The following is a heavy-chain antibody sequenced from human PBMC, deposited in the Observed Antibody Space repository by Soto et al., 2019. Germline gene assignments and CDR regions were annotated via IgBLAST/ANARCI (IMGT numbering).Heavy chain of an antibody. D-gene: IGHD3-22*01. J-gene: IGHJ5*02. CDR2: IIPIFGTT. CDR3: ARDRTDSGYYTNWLDP. CDR1: GGAFGSDA. Sequence: GASVKVSSKASGGAFGSDAMTWVRQAPGQGLEWVGSIIPIFGTTNYAQNLQGRVTISADKSPLTSYMEIHSLTSDDTAVYYCARDRTDSGYYTNWLDPWGQGTQVTVSS. V-gene: IGHV1-69*06.